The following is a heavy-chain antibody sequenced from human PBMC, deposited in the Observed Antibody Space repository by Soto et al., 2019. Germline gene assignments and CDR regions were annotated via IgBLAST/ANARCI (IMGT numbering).Heavy chain of an antibody. Sequence: QVQLVQSGAEEKKPGASVKVSCKASGYTFTSYAMHWVRQAPGQRLEWMGWINAGNGNTKYSQKFQGRVTITRDTSASTACMERSSLRSEDTAVYYCARGTVVTHFAYWGQGTLVTVSS. CDR1: GYTFTSYA. V-gene: IGHV1-3*05. D-gene: IGHD2-15*01. CDR2: INAGNGNT. J-gene: IGHJ4*02. CDR3: ARGTVVTHFAY.